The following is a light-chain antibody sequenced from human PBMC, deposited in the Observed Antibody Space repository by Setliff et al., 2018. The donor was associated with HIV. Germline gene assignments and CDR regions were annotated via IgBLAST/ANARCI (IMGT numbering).Light chain of an antibody. CDR2: EAT. CDR3: CSFAGDTIYVL. V-gene: IGLV2-23*01. Sequence: QSALTQPASVSGSPGQSITISCTGTSSDIGNSNLVSWYQQHPGKAPKLIIYEATQRPSGSSNRFSGSKSGNTASPPISGLQAEDEADYYCCSFAGDTIYVLFGGGTKGTVL. CDR1: SSDIGNSNL. J-gene: IGLJ2*01.